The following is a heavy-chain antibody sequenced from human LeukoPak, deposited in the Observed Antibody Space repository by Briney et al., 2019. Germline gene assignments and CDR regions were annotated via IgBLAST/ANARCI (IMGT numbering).Heavy chain of an antibody. D-gene: IGHD5-18*01. Sequence: PGGSLNLSCAASGFPFSSYWMSWVRQAPGKGLEWVANIKQDGSEKYYVDSVKGRFTISRDNAKNSLYLQMNSLRAEDTAVYYCAREKVRGYSYGPRAFDYWGQGTLVTVSS. CDR3: AREKVRGYSYGPRAFDY. CDR2: IKQDGSEK. CDR1: GFPFSSYW. J-gene: IGHJ4*02. V-gene: IGHV3-7*03.